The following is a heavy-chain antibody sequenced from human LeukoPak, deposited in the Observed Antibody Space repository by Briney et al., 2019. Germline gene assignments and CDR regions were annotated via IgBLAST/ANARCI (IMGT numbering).Heavy chain of an antibody. J-gene: IGHJ4*02. CDR1: GFTFSSYA. CDR2: ISGSGGST. D-gene: IGHD3-22*01. CDR3: AKDLSDYYDSSGYYNYCFDY. V-gene: IGHV3-23*01. Sequence: PGGSLRLSCAASGFTFSSYAMSWVRQAPGKGLEWVSAISGSGGSTYYADSVKGRFTISRDNSKNTLYLQMNSLRAEDTAVYYCAKDLSDYYDSSGYYNYCFDYWGQGTLVTVSS.